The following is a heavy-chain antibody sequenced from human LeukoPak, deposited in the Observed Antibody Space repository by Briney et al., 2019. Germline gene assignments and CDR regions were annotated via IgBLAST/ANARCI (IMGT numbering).Heavy chain of an antibody. V-gene: IGHV1-18*01. CDR1: GYNFTSFG. D-gene: IGHD6-19*01. CDR2: ISAYNGNT. CDR3: ARERSGWPPDY. Sequence: ASVKVSCKASGYNFTSFGISWVRQAPGQGLEWMGWISAYNGNTDYAQKFQGRVTMTKDTSTSTVYMELRSLRSDDTAVYYCARERSGWPPDYWGQGTLVTVSS. J-gene: IGHJ4*02.